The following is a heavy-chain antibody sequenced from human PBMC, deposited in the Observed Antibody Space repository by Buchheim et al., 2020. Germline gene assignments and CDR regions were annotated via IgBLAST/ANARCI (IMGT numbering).Heavy chain of an antibody. CDR3: ARGRKLWFGELLGCWFDP. CDR1: GGSFSGYY. D-gene: IGHD3-10*01. Sequence: QVQLQQWGAGLLKPSETLSLTCAVYGGSFSGYYWSWIRQPPGKGLEWIGEINHSGSTNYNPSLKSRVTISVDTSKNQFSLKLSSVTAADTAVYYCARGRKLWFGELLGCWFDPWGQGT. J-gene: IGHJ5*02. V-gene: IGHV4-34*01. CDR2: INHSGST.